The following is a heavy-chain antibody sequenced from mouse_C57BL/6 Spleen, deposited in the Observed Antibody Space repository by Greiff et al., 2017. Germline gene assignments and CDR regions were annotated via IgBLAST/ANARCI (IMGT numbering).Heavy chain of an antibody. D-gene: IGHD5-5*01. Sequence: ATGGVDFSRYWMSWVRRAPGKGLEWIGEINPDSSTINYAPSLKDKFIISRDNAKNTLYLQMSKVRSEDTALYYCARRDYRHGLYWYFDVWGTGTTVTVSS. CDR1: GVDFSRYW. CDR2: INPDSSTI. J-gene: IGHJ1*03. CDR3: ARRDYRHGLYWYFDV. V-gene: IGHV4-1*01.